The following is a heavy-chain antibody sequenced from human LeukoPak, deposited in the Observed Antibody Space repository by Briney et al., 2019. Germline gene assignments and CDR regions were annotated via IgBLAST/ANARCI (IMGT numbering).Heavy chain of an antibody. D-gene: IGHD2-2*01. V-gene: IGHV1-2*02. CDR3: ARGDRDVVPAENWFAP. CDR1: GYTFTGYY. Sequence: GASVKVSCKASGYTFTGYYMHWVRQAPGQGLEWMGWINPNSGGTNYAQKFQGRVTMTRDTSISTAYMELSRLRSDDTAVYYCARGDRDVVPAENWFAPWGQGTLVTVSS. CDR2: INPNSGGT. J-gene: IGHJ5*02.